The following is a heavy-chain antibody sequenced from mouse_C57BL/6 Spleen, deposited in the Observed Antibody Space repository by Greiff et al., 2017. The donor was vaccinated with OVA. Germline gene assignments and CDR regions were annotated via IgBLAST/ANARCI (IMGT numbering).Heavy chain of an antibody. CDR3: ASRDYGSSYAMDY. CDR2: ISYDGSN. V-gene: IGHV3-6*01. Sequence: EVHLVESGPGLVKPSQSLSLTCSVTGYSITSGYYWNWIRQFPGNKLEWMGYISYDGSNNYNPSLKNRISITRDTSKNQFFLKLNSVTTEDTATYYCASRDYGSSYAMDYWGQGTSVTVSS. D-gene: IGHD1-1*01. CDR1: GYSITSGYY. J-gene: IGHJ4*01.